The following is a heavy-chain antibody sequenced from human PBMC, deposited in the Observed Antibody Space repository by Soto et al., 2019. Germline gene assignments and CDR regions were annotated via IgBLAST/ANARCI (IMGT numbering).Heavy chain of an antibody. D-gene: IGHD5-12*01. V-gene: IGHV4-61*03. CDR3: AGGTDGKKVAY. CDR2: FYYTGST. CDR1: GGSVSSEHYY. J-gene: IGHJ4*02. Sequence: SETLSLSCTVPGGSVSSEHYYWNWIRQPPGKGLEWIGYFYYTGSTNYNPSLESRLTMSVDMSKNHFSLKLSSVTAADTAVYYCAGGTDGKKVAYWGQGTLVTVS.